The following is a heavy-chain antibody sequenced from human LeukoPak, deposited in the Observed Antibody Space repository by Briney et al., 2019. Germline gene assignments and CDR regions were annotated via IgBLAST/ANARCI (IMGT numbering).Heavy chain of an antibody. CDR1: GFTFSSYA. V-gene: IGHV3-23*01. Sequence: GGSLRLSCAASGFTFSSYAMSWVRQAPGKGLEWVSAISGSGGSTYYVDSVKGRFTISRDNSKNTLYLQMNSLRAEGTAVYYCAKATDSSGRGYPVYYYYGMDVWGQGTTVTVSS. D-gene: IGHD3-22*01. CDR2: ISGSGGST. J-gene: IGHJ6*02. CDR3: AKATDSSGRGYPVYYYYGMDV.